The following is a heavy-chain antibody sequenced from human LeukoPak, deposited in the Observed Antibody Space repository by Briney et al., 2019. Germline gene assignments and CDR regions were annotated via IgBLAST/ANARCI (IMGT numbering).Heavy chain of an antibody. Sequence: GGSLRLSCAASGFTLRDYYMSWIRQAPGKGLEWISYMSSTGNTIYYAESVKGRFTVSRDSANNSMSLQMTSLRAEDSGVYYCARSSSFFTYFDLWVRDTLVTVSS. CDR1: GFTLRDYY. J-gene: IGHJ2*01. CDR3: ARSSSFFTYFDL. D-gene: IGHD2/OR15-2a*01. V-gene: IGHV3-11*04. CDR2: MSSTGNTI.